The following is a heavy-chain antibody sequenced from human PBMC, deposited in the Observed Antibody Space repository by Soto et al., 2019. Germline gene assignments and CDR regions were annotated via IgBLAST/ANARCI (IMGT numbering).Heavy chain of an antibody. CDR1: GGSISSSSYY. J-gene: IGHJ4*02. V-gene: IGHV4-39*07. CDR2: IYYSGST. CDR3: ARVSGGSGSYLTDY. D-gene: IGHD3-10*01. Sequence: PSETLSLTCTVSGGSISSSSYYWGWIRQPPGKGLEWIGSIYYSGSTYYNPSLKSRVTISVDTSKNQFSLKLSSVTAADTAVYYCARVSGGSGSYLTDYWGQGTLVTVSS.